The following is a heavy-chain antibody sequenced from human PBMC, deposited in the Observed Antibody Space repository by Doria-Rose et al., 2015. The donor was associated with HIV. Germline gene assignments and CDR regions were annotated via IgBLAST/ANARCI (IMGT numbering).Heavy chain of an antibody. Sequence: QVTLKESGPVLVKPTETLTLTCTVTGVSLSSPGMGVSWIRQPPGKALEWLANIFSHDERSYKTSLKSRLTISRCASNSQVVLTVTDMDPVDTATYYCARIKSSRWYHKYYFDFWGQGTLVIVSA. J-gene: IGHJ4*02. CDR2: IFSHDER. D-gene: IGHD6-13*01. V-gene: IGHV2-26*01. CDR3: ARIKSSRWYHKYYFDF. CDR1: GVSLSSPGMG.